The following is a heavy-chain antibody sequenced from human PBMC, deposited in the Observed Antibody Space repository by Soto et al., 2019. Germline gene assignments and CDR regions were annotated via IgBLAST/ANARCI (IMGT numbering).Heavy chain of an antibody. J-gene: IGHJ4*02. D-gene: IGHD3-10*01. CDR1: GGSFSGYY. V-gene: IGHV4-34*01. CDR2: INHSGST. CDR3: ARGYGRNFDY. Sequence: QVQLQQWGAGLLKPSETLSLTCAVFGGSFSGYYWNWIRQPPGKGLEWIGEINHSGSTNYNPSLKSRVTISVDTSKNQFSLKLSSVTAADTAVYYRARGYGRNFDYWGQGALVTVSS.